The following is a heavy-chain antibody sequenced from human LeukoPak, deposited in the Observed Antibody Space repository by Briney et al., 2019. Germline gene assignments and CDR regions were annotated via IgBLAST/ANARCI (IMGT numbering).Heavy chain of an antibody. CDR1: GFKFGDFA. CDR2: ISASGANT. CDR3: ARDNGYCSSTSCPYYFDY. Sequence: GGSLRLSCAASGFKFGDFAMSWVRQTPGKGLEWVSGISASGANTYYADSVKGRFTISRDNSKNTLYLQMNSLRAEDTAVYYCARDNGYCSSTSCPYYFDYWGQGTLVTVSS. D-gene: IGHD2-2*01. V-gene: IGHV3-23*01. J-gene: IGHJ4*02.